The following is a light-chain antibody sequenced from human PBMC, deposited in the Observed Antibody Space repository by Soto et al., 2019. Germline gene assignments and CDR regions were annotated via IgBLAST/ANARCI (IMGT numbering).Light chain of an antibody. Sequence: IQMTQSPSTLSASLGDRVTITCLASQSISSLLAWYQQKPGKAPKLLIYKASSLKSGVPSRFSGSGSGTEFTLTISSLQPDDFATYYCQHYNSYSEAFGQGTKVDNK. CDR2: KAS. CDR1: QSISSL. V-gene: IGKV1-5*03. J-gene: IGKJ1*01. CDR3: QHYNSYSEA.